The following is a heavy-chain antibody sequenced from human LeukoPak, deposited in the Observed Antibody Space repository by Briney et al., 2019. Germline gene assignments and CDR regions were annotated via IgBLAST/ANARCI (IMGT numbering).Heavy chain of an antibody. CDR1: GFTFGSYA. CDR3: AKDLPSYYDILTGILGY. Sequence: GGSLRLSCAASGFTFGSYAMSWVRQAPGKGLEWVSAISCSGGSTYYADSVKGRFTISRDNSKNTLYLQMNSLRAEDTAVYYCAKDLPSYYDILTGILGYWGQGTLVTVSS. J-gene: IGHJ4*02. V-gene: IGHV3-23*01. CDR2: ISCSGGST. D-gene: IGHD3-9*01.